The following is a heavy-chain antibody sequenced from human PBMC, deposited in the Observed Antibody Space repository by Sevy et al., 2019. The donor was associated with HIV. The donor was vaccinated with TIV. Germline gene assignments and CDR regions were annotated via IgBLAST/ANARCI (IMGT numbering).Heavy chain of an antibody. CDR1: GGCITRSSYD. Sequence: SETLSLTCTVSGGCITRSSYDWGWVRQPPGKGLEWIGSMFYSGSTYYATSLKSRVTISVDTSKNQFSLKLSAVTATDTAVYFCARHGGLVDRAFDYWGQGILVTVSS. V-gene: IGHV4-39*01. D-gene: IGHD3-10*01. CDR3: ARHGGLVDRAFDY. CDR2: MFYSGST. J-gene: IGHJ4*02.